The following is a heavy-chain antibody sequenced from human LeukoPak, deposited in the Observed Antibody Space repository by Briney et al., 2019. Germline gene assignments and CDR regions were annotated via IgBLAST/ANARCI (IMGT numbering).Heavy chain of an antibody. J-gene: IGHJ4*02. CDR1: GGSISSYY. Sequence: PSETLSLTCTVSGGSISSYYWSWIRQPPGKGLEWIGYIYYSGSTNYNPSLKSRVTISVDTSKNQFSLKLSSVTAADTAVYYCARAGGGHPRSHFDYWGQGTLVTVSS. V-gene: IGHV4-59*01. D-gene: IGHD3-16*01. CDR2: IYYSGST. CDR3: ARAGGGHPRSHFDY.